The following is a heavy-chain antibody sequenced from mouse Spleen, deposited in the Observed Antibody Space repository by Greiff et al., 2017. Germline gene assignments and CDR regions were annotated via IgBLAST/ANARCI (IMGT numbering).Heavy chain of an antibody. CDR3: ARRWTTVAFDY. D-gene: IGHD1-1*01. Sequence: QVQLQQPGAELVRPGSSVKLSCKASGYTFTSYWMDWVKQRPGQGLEWIGNIYPSDSETHYNQKFKDKATLTVDKSSSTAYMQLSSLTSEDSAVYYCARRWTTVAFDYWGQGTTLTVSS. J-gene: IGHJ2*01. V-gene: IGHV1-61*01. CDR1: GYTFTSYW. CDR2: IYPSDSET.